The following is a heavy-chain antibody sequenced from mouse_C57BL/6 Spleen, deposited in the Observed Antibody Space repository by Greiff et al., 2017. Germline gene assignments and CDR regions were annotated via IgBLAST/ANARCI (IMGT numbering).Heavy chain of an antibody. V-gene: IGHV5-12*01. CDR2: ISNGGGST. Sequence: EVQRVESGGGLVQPGGSLKLSCAASGFTFSDYYMYWVRQTPEKRLEWVAYISNGGGSTYYPDTVKGRFTISRDNAKNTLYLQMSRLKSEDTAMYYCARRDDYDGDAMDYWGQGTSVTVSS. J-gene: IGHJ4*01. CDR3: ARRDDYDGDAMDY. D-gene: IGHD2-4*01. CDR1: GFTFSDYY.